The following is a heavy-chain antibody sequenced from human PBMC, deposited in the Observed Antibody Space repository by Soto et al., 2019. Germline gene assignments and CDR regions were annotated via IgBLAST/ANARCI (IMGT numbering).Heavy chain of an antibody. J-gene: IGHJ5*02. D-gene: IGHD3-10*01. CDR1: GGTFSSYA. V-gene: IGHV1-69*13. CDR3: ARTYYYGSGSPFDP. CDR2: IIPIFGTA. Sequence: ASVKVSCKASGGTFSSYAISWVRQAPGQGLEWMGGIIPIFGTANYAQKFQGRVTITADESTSTAYMELSSLRSEDTAVYYCARTYYYGSGSPFDPWGQGTLVTVSS.